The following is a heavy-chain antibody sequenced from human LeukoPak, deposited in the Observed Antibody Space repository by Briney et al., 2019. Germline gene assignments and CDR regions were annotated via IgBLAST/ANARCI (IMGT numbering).Heavy chain of an antibody. CDR2: INHSGST. V-gene: IGHV4-34*01. J-gene: IGHJ4*02. CDR1: GGSFSGYY. D-gene: IGHD3-22*01. CDR3: ARVTLYYDSSGYYTDY. Sequence: PSETLSLTCAVYGGSFSGYYWSWIRQPPGKGLEWIGEINHSGSTNYNPSLKCRVTISVDTSKNQFSLKLSSVTAADTAVYYCARVTLYYDSSGYYTDYWGQGTLVTVSS.